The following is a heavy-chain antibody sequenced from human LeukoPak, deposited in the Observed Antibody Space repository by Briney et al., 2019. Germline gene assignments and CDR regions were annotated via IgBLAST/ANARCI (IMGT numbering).Heavy chain of an antibody. J-gene: IGHJ4*02. D-gene: IGHD1-26*01. Sequence: SETLSLTCTVSGGSINSYFWSWIRQPAGKGLEWIGRINASGRTNYNPSLKSRVTISVDTSKNQFSLKLSSVTAADTAVYYCARQGRSGSYTFDHWGQGTLVTVSS. V-gene: IGHV4-4*07. CDR1: GGSINSYF. CDR2: INASGRT. CDR3: ARQGRSGSYTFDH.